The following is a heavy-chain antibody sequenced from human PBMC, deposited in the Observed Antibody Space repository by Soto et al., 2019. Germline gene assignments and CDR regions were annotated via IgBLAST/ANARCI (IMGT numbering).Heavy chain of an antibody. CDR2: IYHSGST. CDR3: ARDRPDVARLDT. J-gene: IGHJ5*02. V-gene: IGHV4-30-4*01. D-gene: IGHD6-6*01. CDR1: GGSISSGDYY. Sequence: QVQLQESGPGLVKPSQTLSLTCTVSGGSISSGDYYWSWIRQPPGKGLAWIGYIYHSGSTYYNPSLKSRVTISVDTSKNQFSLKLSSVTAADTAVYYCARDRPDVARLDTWGQGTLVTVSS.